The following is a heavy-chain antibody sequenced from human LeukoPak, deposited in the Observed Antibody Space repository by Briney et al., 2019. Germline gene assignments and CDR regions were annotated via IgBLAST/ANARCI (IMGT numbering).Heavy chain of an antibody. CDR1: GYTFTGYY. J-gene: IGHJ1*01. Sequence: ASVKVSCKASGYTFTGYYMHWVRQAPGQGLEWMGWINPNSGGTNYAQKFQGRVTMTRDTPISTAYMELSRLRSDDTAVYYCARSPTSSYGLFQHWGQGTLVTVSS. CDR2: INPNSGGT. V-gene: IGHV1-2*02. D-gene: IGHD5-18*01. CDR3: ARSPTSSYGLFQH.